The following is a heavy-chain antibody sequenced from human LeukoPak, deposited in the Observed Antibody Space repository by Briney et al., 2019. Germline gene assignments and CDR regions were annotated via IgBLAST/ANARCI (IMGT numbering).Heavy chain of an antibody. CDR2: IWYDGSNK. V-gene: IGHV3-33*01. CDR3: ARDRVDWLNGHYYYNGMDV. CDR1: GFTFSSYG. J-gene: IGHJ6*04. D-gene: IGHD3-9*01. Sequence: GGSLRLFCAASGFTFSSYGMHWVRQAPGKGLEWVAVIWYDGSNKYYADSVKGRFTISRDNSKNTLYLQMNSLRAEDTAVYYCARDRVDWLNGHYYYNGMDVWGKGTTVTVSS.